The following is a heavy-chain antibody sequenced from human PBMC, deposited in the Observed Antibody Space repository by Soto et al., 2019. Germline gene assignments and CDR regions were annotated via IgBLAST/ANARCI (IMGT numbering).Heavy chain of an antibody. J-gene: IGHJ4*02. CDR3: AHIDPEIVTVGGHGGSDY. Sequence: QITLKESGPTLVRPPQTLTLTCTFSGFSLTSGVGVGWIRQPPGKALEWLALIYWDDDKRYSPSLKNRLTITKDTSKNQVVLTMTNVGPVDTATYFCAHIDPEIVTVGGHGGSDYWGQGTLVTVSS. V-gene: IGHV2-5*02. D-gene: IGHD5-12*01. CDR2: IYWDDDK. CDR1: GFSLTSGVG.